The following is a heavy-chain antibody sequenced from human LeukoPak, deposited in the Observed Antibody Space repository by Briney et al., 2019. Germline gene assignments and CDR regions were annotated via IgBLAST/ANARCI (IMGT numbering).Heavy chain of an antibody. CDR1: GFTFSSYS. Sequence: GGSLRLSCAASGFTFSSYSMNWVRQAPGKGLEWVSSISSSSSYIYYADSVKGRFTISRDNAKNSPYLQMNSLRAEDTAVYYCARAGWLVGDFFDYWGQGTLVTVSS. J-gene: IGHJ4*02. CDR3: ARAGWLVGDFFDY. CDR2: ISSSSSYI. D-gene: IGHD6-19*01. V-gene: IGHV3-21*01.